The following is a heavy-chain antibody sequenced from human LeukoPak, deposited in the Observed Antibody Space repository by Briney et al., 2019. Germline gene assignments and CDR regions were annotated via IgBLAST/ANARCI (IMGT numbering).Heavy chain of an antibody. CDR2: ISSSSSAI. CDR1: GFTFSSYS. J-gene: IGHJ4*02. Sequence: GGSLRLSCAASGFTFSSYSMNWVRQAPGKGLEWLSYISSSSSAIYYVDSVKGRFTISRDNAKNSLYLQMNSLRDEDTAVYYCARLIYNDYVFDYWGQGTLVIVSS. V-gene: IGHV3-48*02. CDR3: ARLIYNDYVFDY. D-gene: IGHD3-16*01.